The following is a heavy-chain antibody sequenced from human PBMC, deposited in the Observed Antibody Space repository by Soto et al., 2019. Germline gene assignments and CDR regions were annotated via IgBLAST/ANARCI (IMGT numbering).Heavy chain of an antibody. J-gene: IGHJ4*02. V-gene: IGHV3-9*01. Sequence: PGGSLRLSCAASGFTFDDYAMHWVRQAPGKGLEWVSGISWNSGSIGYADSVKGRFTISRDNAKNSLYLQMNSLRAEDTALYYCAKDSLRYCSGGSCPYYFDYWGQGTLVTVSS. D-gene: IGHD2-15*01. CDR1: GFTFDDYA. CDR2: ISWNSGSI. CDR3: AKDSLRYCSGGSCPYYFDY.